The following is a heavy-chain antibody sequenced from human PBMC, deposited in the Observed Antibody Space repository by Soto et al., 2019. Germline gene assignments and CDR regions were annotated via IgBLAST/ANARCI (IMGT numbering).Heavy chain of an antibody. CDR1: GGTFSSYA. Sequence: VASVKVSCKASGGTFSSYAISWVRQAPGQGLEWMGGIIPIFGTANYAQKFQGRVTITADESTSTAYMELSSLRSEDTAVYYCASDSYRGYSGYDFTPDAFDIWGQGTMVTVS. CDR2: IIPIFGTA. V-gene: IGHV1-69*13. J-gene: IGHJ3*02. D-gene: IGHD5-12*01. CDR3: ASDSYRGYSGYDFTPDAFDI.